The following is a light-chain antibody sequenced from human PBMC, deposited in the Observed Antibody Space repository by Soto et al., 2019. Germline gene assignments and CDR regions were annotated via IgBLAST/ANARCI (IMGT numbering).Light chain of an antibody. CDR2: WAS. Sequence: DIVMTQSPDSLAVSLGERATINCQSSQSVLYSSNNKNYLAWYQQKPGQPPKLLIYWASTREAGVPDRFSGSGSATGFTLNLNTLQAEDVAVYYFQQYYRAPLTFGQGTKVEVK. CDR3: QQYYRAPLT. CDR1: QSVLYSSNNKNY. J-gene: IGKJ1*01. V-gene: IGKV4-1*01.